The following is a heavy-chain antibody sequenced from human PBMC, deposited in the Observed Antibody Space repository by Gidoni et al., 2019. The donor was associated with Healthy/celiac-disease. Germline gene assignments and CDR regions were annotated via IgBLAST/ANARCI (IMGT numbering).Heavy chain of an antibody. CDR2: INHSGST. Sequence: QVQLQQWGAGLLKPSETLSLTCAVYGGSFSGYYWSWIRQPPGKGLEWIGEINHSGSTNYHPSLKSRVTISVDTSKNQFSLKLSSVTAADTAVYYCARPYGDYEGLVDPWGQGTLVTVSS. CDR3: ARPYGDYEGLVDP. CDR1: GGSFSGYY. J-gene: IGHJ5*02. D-gene: IGHD4-17*01. V-gene: IGHV4-34*01.